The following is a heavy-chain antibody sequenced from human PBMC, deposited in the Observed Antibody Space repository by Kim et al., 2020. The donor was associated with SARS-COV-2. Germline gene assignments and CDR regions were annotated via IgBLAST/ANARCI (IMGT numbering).Heavy chain of an antibody. J-gene: IGHJ4*02. CDR2: I. Sequence: IYYADSVEGRFTNSRDNAKNAVSLQMNSLRDEDTAMYYCASRGYYIDFWGQGTLVTVSS. D-gene: IGHD6-13*01. V-gene: IGHV3-48*02. CDR3: ASRGYYIDF.